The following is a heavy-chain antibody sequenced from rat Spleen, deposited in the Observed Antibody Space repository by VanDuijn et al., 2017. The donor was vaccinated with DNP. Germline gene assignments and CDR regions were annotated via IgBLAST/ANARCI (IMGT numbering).Heavy chain of an antibody. Sequence: EVQLVASGGGLVEPGRSLKLSCAASGFTFSDYYMAWVRQAPRKGLEWVASISYDGSSTYYRDSVKGRFTISRDNAKSTLYLQMDSLRSEDTATYYCARLQYAMDAWGQGTSVTVSS. V-gene: IGHV5-7*01. CDR1: GFTFSDYY. D-gene: IGHD1-1*01. CDR3: ARLQYAMDA. J-gene: IGHJ4*01. CDR2: ISYDGSST.